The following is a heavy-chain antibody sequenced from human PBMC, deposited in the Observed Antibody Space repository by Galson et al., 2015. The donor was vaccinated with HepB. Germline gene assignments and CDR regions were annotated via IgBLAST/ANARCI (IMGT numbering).Heavy chain of an antibody. J-gene: IGHJ4*02. Sequence: SLRLSCAASGFTFSDYYMSWIRQAPGKGLEWVSYISSSGSTIYYADSVKGRFTISRDNAKNSLFLQMNSLRAEDTALYYCARDFYGAGSYFTNFDYWGQGTLVTVSS. V-gene: IGHV3-11*01. CDR2: ISSSGSTI. CDR1: GFTFSDYY. D-gene: IGHD3-10*01. CDR3: ARDFYGAGSYFTNFDY.